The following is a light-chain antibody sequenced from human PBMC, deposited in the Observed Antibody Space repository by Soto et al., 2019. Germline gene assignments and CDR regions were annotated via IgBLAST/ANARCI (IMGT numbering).Light chain of an antibody. CDR2: DTS. CDR1: QSVSSS. J-gene: IGKJ5*01. Sequence: EIVMTQSPATLSVSPGERVTFSCRASQSVSSSLAWYQQKPGQAPRLLIYDTSNRATDIPPRFSGSGSGTDFTLTISSLEPEDFAVYYCQQRTNWRITFGQGTRLEIK. CDR3: QQRTNWRIT. V-gene: IGKV3-11*01.